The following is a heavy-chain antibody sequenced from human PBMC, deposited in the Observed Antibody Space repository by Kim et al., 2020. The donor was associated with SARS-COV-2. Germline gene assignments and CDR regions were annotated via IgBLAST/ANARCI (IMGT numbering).Heavy chain of an antibody. Sequence: FQGRVTITADESTSTAYMELSSLRSEDTAVYYCARAKYCSGGSCYSRMDYWGQGTLVTVSS. CDR3: ARAKYCSGGSCYSRMDY. J-gene: IGHJ4*02. V-gene: IGHV1-69*01. D-gene: IGHD2-15*01.